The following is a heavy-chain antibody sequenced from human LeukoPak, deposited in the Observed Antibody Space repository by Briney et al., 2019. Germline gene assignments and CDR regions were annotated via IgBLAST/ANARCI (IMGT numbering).Heavy chain of an antibody. D-gene: IGHD6-13*01. CDR3: AGGIAAAGPSFDY. J-gene: IGHJ4*02. CDR2: IYYSGST. CDR1: GGSISSSSYY. V-gene: IGHV4-39*01. Sequence: SETLSLTCTVSGGSISSSSYYWGWIRQPPGKGLEWIGSIYYSGSTYYNPSLKSRVTISVDTSKNQFSLKLSSVTAADTAVHYCAGGIAAAGPSFDYWGQGTLVTVSS.